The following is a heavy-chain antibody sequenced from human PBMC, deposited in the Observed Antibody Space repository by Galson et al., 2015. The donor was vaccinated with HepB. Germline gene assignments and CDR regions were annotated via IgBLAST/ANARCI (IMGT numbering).Heavy chain of an antibody. CDR3: ARGALVVAVGATQNNWFGP. V-gene: IGHV1-18*01. CDR2: INSYNGNT. CDR1: GYSFTNYG. D-gene: IGHD2-15*01. J-gene: IGHJ5*02. Sequence: QSGAEVKKPGASVKVSCKASGYSFTNYGISWVRQAPGQGLEWMGWINSYNGNTNYAQKFQGRVAMTTDTSANTAYMELTSLRSDDTAVYYCARGALVVAVGATQNNWFGPWGQGTRVTVSS.